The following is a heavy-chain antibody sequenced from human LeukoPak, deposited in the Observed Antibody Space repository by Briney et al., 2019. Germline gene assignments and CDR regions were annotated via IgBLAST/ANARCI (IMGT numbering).Heavy chain of an antibody. Sequence: GGSLRLSCAASGFTFSDYAMSWVRQAPGKGLECPSVISGGSSGSTYYADSVTGRFTVSRDNSKNTVDLQMNNLRVDDTAIYYCAKDHANTPVVTNWGQGTLVTVSS. D-gene: IGHD2-21*02. CDR2: ISGGSSGST. J-gene: IGHJ4*02. V-gene: IGHV3-23*01. CDR3: AKDHANTPVVTN. CDR1: GFTFSDYA.